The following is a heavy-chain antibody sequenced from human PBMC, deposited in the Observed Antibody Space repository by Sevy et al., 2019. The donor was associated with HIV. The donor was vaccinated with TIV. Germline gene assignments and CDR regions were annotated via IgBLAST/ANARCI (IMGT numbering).Heavy chain of an antibody. CDR2: IKYDGSNK. Sequence: GGSLRLSCAASGFSFSSYGMHWVRQAPGKGLEWMSYIKYDGSNKDYADSVKGRFTISRDNSKNTLYLQMNSLRVEDTGVLYGEKEGGGEGGDHWGQGTLVTVSS. V-gene: IGHV3-30*02. J-gene: IGHJ4*02. CDR3: EKEGGGEGGDH. D-gene: IGHD2-21*01. CDR1: GFSFSSYG.